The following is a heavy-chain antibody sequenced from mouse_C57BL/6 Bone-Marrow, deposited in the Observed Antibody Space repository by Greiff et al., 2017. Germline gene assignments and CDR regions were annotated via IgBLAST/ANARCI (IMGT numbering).Heavy chain of an antibody. D-gene: IGHD1-1*02. Sequence: QVQLKESGPELVKPGASVKISCKASGYAFSSSWMNWVKQRPGKGLEWIGRIYPGDGDTNYNGKFKGKATLTADKSSSTAYMQLSSLTSEDSAVYFCAGCHYGAYWGQGTTLTVSS. J-gene: IGHJ2*01. CDR3: AGCHYGAY. CDR1: GYAFSSSW. V-gene: IGHV1-82*01. CDR2: IYPGDGDT.